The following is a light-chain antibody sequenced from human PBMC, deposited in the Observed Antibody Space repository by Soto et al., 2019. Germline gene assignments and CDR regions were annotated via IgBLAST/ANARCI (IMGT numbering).Light chain of an antibody. Sequence: QSALAQPASVSGSPGQSITISCTGTSSDIGRYNLVSWYQQYPGEAPKLVIYDVTKRPSGVSDRFSASKSGNTASLTISGIQAEDEGDYYCGSITRSSTSVFGTGTKLTVL. J-gene: IGLJ1*01. CDR2: DVT. V-gene: IGLV2-14*02. CDR3: GSITRSSTSV. CDR1: SSDIGRYNL.